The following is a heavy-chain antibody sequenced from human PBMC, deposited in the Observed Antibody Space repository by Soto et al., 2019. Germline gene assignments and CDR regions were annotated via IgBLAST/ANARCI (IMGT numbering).Heavy chain of an antibody. CDR1: GFTFSTYW. CDR2: IKEDGSEK. J-gene: IGHJ5*02. D-gene: IGHD3-10*01. CDR3: ARPFMTMDGGGWFDP. V-gene: IGHV3-7*01. Sequence: EVQLVESGGGLVQPGGSLRLSCAASGFTFSTYWMSWVRQAPGKGLQWVANIKEDGSEKYFVDSVKGRFTFSRDNAKNSLFLQMDSLRAEDTAVYYCARPFMTMDGGGWFDPWGQGTLVTVSS.